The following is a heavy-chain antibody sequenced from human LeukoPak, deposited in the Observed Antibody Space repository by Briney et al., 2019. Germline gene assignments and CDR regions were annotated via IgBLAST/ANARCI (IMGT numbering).Heavy chain of an antibody. CDR3: ARGSSTYSEYYYYYMDV. CDR1: GYTFTSYY. D-gene: IGHD6-13*01. Sequence: ASVKVSCKASGYTFTSYYMHWVRQAPGQGLEWMGIINPSGGSTSYAQKFQGRVTMTRDMSTSTVYMELSSLRSEDTAVYYCARGSSTYSEYYYYYMDVWGKGTTVTVSS. V-gene: IGHV1-46*01. CDR2: INPSGGST. J-gene: IGHJ6*03.